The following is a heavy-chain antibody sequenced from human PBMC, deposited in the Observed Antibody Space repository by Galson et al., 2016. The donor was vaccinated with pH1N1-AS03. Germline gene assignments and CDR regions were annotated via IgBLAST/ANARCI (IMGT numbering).Heavy chain of an antibody. CDR2: IIPVFGTT. CDR3: AKGNYQLLNYYYCMDV. CDR1: GGSFSTYA. J-gene: IGHJ6*03. D-gene: IGHD2-2*01. V-gene: IGHV1-69*13. Sequence: SVKVSCKASGGSFSTYAITWVRQAPGQGLEWMGGIIPVFGTTSFAQKFQDRVSITADESTSTAFMELSSLRSEDTAVYYCAKGNYQLLNYYYCMDVWGRGTTVTVSS.